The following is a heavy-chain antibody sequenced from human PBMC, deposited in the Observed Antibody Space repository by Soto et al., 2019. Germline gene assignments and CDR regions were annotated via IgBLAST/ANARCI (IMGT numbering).Heavy chain of an antibody. CDR2: ISGGGGIT. D-gene: IGHD2-2*01. CDR3: AKVPNDILVVPAATVGFDYFDY. J-gene: IGHJ4*02. V-gene: IGHV3-23*01. CDR1: GFTFSSYA. Sequence: GGSLRLSCAASGFTFSSYAMSWVRQAPGKGLEWVSVISGGGGITYYVASVKDRFTISRDNSKNTLYLQMNSLRAEDTAVYYCAKVPNDILVVPAATVGFDYFDYWGQGTLVTVSS.